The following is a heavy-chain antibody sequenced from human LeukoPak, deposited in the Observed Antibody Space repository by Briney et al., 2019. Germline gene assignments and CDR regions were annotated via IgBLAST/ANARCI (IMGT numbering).Heavy chain of an antibody. J-gene: IGHJ4*02. CDR1: GFTFSSYS. D-gene: IGHD6-13*01. CDR2: ISSSSSYI. V-gene: IGHV3-21*01. CDR3: ARDSVLAAGTGYFDY. Sequence: GESLRLSCAASGFTFSSYSMNWVRQAPGKGLEWVSSISSSSSYIYYADSVKGRFTISRDNAKNSLYLQMNSLRAEDTAVYYCARDSVLAAGTGYFDYWGQGTLVTVSS.